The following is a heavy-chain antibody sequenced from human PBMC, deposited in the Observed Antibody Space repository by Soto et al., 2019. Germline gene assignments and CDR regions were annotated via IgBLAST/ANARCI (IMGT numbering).Heavy chain of an antibody. D-gene: IGHD1-26*01. V-gene: IGHV3-48*01. CDR1: GFTFSSFS. CDR2: ISGGGDTV. J-gene: IGHJ6*02. Sequence: EVQLVESGGDLVQPGGSLRLSCAASGFTFSSFSMNWVRQTPGKGLEWVSYISGGGDTVYYTESVRGRFTISRDNARNSLYLQMTSLRGEDTAMYYCARAWSGSYRSDGMDVWGQGTTVTVSS. CDR3: ARAWSGSYRSDGMDV.